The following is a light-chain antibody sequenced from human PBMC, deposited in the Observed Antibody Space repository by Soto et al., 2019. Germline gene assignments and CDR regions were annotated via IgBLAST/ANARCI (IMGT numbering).Light chain of an antibody. J-gene: IGKJ1*01. CDR2: WAA. CDR1: QSVLFSCNTKNY. Sequence: DLVMTQSPDSLAVSLGERATINCTSSQSVLFSCNTKNYLAWYQQKPGQPPKQLIDWAATRESGVPARFSGSGSGTDFTLTSSVLQAEDVAFYCWQQYYSPPPWTCGQGTEVEIK. V-gene: IGKV4-1*01. CDR3: QQYYSPPPWT.